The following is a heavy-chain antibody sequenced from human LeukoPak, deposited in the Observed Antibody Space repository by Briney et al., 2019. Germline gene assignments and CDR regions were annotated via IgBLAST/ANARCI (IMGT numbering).Heavy chain of an antibody. J-gene: IGHJ4*02. CDR2: IYTSGST. CDR1: GGSISSGSYY. V-gene: IGHV4-61*02. D-gene: IGHD1-26*01. CDR3: ARQRGSYAPDY. Sequence: PSQTLPLTCTVSGGSISSGSYYWSWIRQPAGKGLEWIGRIYTSGSTNYNPSLKSRVTISVDTSKNQFSLKLSSVTAADTAVYYCARQRGSYAPDYWGQGTLVTVSS.